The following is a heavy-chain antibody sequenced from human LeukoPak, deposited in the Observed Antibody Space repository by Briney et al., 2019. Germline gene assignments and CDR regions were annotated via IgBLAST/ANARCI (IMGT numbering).Heavy chain of an antibody. CDR2: INPNSGGT. J-gene: IGHJ6*03. CDR3: ARDKGSTVTTTDYYYYMDV. V-gene: IGHV1-2*02. Sequence: ASVKVSCKASGYTFTGYYMHWVRQAPGQGLEWMGWINPNSGGTNYAQKFQGRVTMTRDTSISTAYMELSRLRSDDTAVYYCARDKGSTVTTTDYYYYMDVWGKGTTVTVSS. D-gene: IGHD4-17*01. CDR1: GYTFTGYY.